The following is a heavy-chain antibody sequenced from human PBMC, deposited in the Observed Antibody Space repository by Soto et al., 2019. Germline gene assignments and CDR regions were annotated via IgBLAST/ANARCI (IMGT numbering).Heavy chain of an antibody. CDR2: IYYSGST. J-gene: IGHJ4*02. V-gene: IGHV4-39*01. CDR1: GGSISSSSYY. CDR3: AGYPYYDILTGYYY. D-gene: IGHD3-9*01. Sequence: SETLSLTCTFSGGSISSSSYYWGWIRQPPGKGLEWIGSIYYSGSTYYNPSLKSRVTISVDTSKNQFSPKLSSVTAADTAVYYCAGYPYYDILTGYYYWGQGTLVTVSS.